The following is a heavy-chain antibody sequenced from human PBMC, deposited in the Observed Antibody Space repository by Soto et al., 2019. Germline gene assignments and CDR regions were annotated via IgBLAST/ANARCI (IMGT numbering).Heavy chain of an antibody. J-gene: IGHJ2*01. CDR3: ARAILLNWGSSPWYFDL. CDR2: IYYSGST. V-gene: IGHV4-30-4*01. CDR1: GGSISSGDYY. Sequence: QVQLQESGPGLVKPSQTLSLTCTVSGGSISSGDYYWSWIRQPPGKGLEWIGYIYYSGSTYYNPSLKSRVTISVDTSKNQFSLKLSSVTAADTAVYYCARAILLNWGSSPWYFDLWGRGTLVTVSS. D-gene: IGHD7-27*01.